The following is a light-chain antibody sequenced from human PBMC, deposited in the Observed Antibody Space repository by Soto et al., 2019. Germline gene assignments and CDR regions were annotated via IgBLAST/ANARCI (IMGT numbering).Light chain of an antibody. CDR2: DVS. J-gene: IGKJ1*01. Sequence: MVVTQSPRTTSLSPATRANRSCSATQNISSYVIGYPQPPGKAPRLLSYDVSNRDTGIPARFSDTGSGTDFTLTISSLEPEDFAVYYCQQRSNWPRTFGQGTKVDIK. CDR3: QQRSNWPRT. CDR1: QNISSY. V-gene: IGKV3-11*01.